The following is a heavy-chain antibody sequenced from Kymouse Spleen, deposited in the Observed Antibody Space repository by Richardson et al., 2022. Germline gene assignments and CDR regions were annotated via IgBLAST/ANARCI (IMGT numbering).Heavy chain of an antibody. CDR3: AKDHYDILTGYPLFDY. V-gene: IGHV3-23*04. CDR1: GFTFSSYA. Sequence: EVQLVESGGGLVQPGGSLRLSCAASGFTFSSYAMSWVRQAPGKGLEWVSAISGSGGSTYYADSVKGRFTISRDNSKNTLYLQMNSLRAEDTAVYYCAKDHYDILTGYPLFDYWGQGTLVTVSS. CDR2: ISGSGGST. D-gene: IGHD3-9*01. J-gene: IGHJ4*02.